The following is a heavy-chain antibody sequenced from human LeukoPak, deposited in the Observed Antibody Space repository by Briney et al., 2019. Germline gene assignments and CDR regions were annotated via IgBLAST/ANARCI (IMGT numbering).Heavy chain of an antibody. J-gene: IGHJ6*03. D-gene: IGHD3-16*02. CDR1: GYTFTSYD. Sequence: ASVKVSCKASGYTFTSYDINWVRQATGQGLEWMGWMNPKSGNTGYAQKFQGRVTMTRNTSISTAYMELSSLRSEDTAVYYCARRGRIMITFGGVIAAARGYYYYYMDVWGKGTTVTIS. CDR2: MNPKSGNT. CDR3: ARRGRIMITFGGVIAAARGYYYYYMDV. V-gene: IGHV1-8*01.